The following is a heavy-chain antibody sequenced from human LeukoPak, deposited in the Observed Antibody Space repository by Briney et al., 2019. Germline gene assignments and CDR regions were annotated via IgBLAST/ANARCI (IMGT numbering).Heavy chain of an antibody. CDR3: AREPPYSSSWYPPFDY. D-gene: IGHD6-13*01. Sequence: SQTLSLTCAISGDSVSSNSAAWNWIRQSPSRGLEWLGRTYYRSKWYNDYAVSVKSRITINPDTSKNQFSLQLNSVTPEDTAVYYCAREPPYSSSWYPPFDYWGQGTLVTASS. J-gene: IGHJ4*02. CDR2: TYYRSKWYN. V-gene: IGHV6-1*01. CDR1: GDSVSSNSAA.